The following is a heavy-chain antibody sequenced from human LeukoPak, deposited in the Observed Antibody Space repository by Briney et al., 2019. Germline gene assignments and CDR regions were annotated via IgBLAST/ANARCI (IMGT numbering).Heavy chain of an antibody. CDR1: GFTFCSFA. Sequence: GSLRLSCAASGFTFCSFANTWVRQAPGKGLEWGLAISGSGASTYFADSVKGRFTISRDNPKNTLYLQMNSLRAEDTAVYYCAKDRERGYCSYTSCYYDYWGQGTLVTVSS. D-gene: IGHD2-2*01. CDR2: ISGSGAST. J-gene: IGHJ4*02. V-gene: IGHV3-23*01. CDR3: AKDRERGYCSYTSCYYDY.